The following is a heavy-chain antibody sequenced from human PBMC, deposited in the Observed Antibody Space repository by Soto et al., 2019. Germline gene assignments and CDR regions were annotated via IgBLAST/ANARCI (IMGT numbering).Heavy chain of an antibody. CDR1: GYTFTSYG. Sequence: ASVKVSCKASGYTFTSYGISWVRQAPGQGLEWMGWISAYNGNTNYAQKLQGRVTMTTDTSTSTAYMELRSLRSDDTAVYYCAKYDYYYYPMDVWGQGTTVTVSS. CDR2: ISAYNGNT. CDR3: AKYDYYYYPMDV. D-gene: IGHD2-2*01. J-gene: IGHJ6*02. V-gene: IGHV1-18*01.